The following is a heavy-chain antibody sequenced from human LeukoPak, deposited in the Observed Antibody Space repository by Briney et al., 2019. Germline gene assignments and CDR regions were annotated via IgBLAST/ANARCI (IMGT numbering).Heavy chain of an antibody. V-gene: IGHV3-23*01. CDR3: AKASVAIPQYCNS. J-gene: IGHJ5*02. D-gene: IGHD2-2*02. CDR1: GFTFSSYA. Sequence: GGSLRLSCAASGFTFSSYAMNWVRQAPGKGLEWVSGISGNTENTYYADSAKGRFTISRDNSKDTLFLQLNSLTAADTAMYFCAKASVAIPQYCNSWGQGTLVTVSS. CDR2: ISGNTENT.